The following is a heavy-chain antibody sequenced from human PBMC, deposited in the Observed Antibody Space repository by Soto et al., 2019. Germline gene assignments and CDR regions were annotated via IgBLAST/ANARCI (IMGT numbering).Heavy chain of an antibody. CDR1: GGTFSSYA. Sequence: QVQLVQSGAEVKKPGSSVKVSCKASGGTFSSYAISWVRQAPGQGLEWMGGIIPIFGTANYAQKFQGRVTMTADESTSTAYMELSSLRSEDTAVYYCARDPRVGNDYVWGSYRQTRYYFDYWGQGTLVTVSS. J-gene: IGHJ4*02. CDR2: IIPIFGTA. V-gene: IGHV1-69*12. CDR3: ARDPRVGNDYVWGSYRQTRYYFDY. D-gene: IGHD3-16*02.